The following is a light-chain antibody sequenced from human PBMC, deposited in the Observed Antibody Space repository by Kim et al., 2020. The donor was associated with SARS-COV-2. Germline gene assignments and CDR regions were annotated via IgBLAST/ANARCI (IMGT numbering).Light chain of an antibody. CDR1: QSGYNNY. J-gene: IGKJ1*01. Sequence: APGERATLSCRASQSGYNNYLAWYQQKPGQAPRVLISGTSNRATGIPDRFSGSGSGTDFTLTINRLEPEDFAVYYCQQYGSAPRTFGQGTKVDIK. CDR2: GTS. V-gene: IGKV3-20*01. CDR3: QQYGSAPRT.